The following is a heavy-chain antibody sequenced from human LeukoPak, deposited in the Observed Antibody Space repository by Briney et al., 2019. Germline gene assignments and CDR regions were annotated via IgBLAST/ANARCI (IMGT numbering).Heavy chain of an antibody. CDR2: IYYSGST. J-gene: IGHJ3*02. CDR1: GGSISSSSYY. V-gene: IGHV4-39*07. Sequence: SETLSLTCTVSGGSISSSSYYWGWIRQPPGKGLEWIGSIYYSGSTYYNPSLKSRVTISVDTSKNQFSLKLSSVTAADTAVYYCAREGSAFDIWGQGTMVTVSS. CDR3: AREGSAFDI.